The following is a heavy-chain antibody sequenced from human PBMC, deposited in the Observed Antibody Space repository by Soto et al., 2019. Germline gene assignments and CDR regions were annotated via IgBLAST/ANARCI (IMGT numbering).Heavy chain of an antibody. CDR1: GGSFSGYY. J-gene: IGHJ6*03. Sequence: SETLSLTCAVYGGSFSGYYWSWIRQPPGKGLEWIGEINHSGSTNYNPSLKSRVTISVDTSKNQFSLKLSSVTAADTAVYYFARVLAEMGTTGNYYYYYMDVWGKGTTVTVSS. D-gene: IGHD1-1*01. CDR3: ARVLAEMGTTGNYYYYYMDV. CDR2: INHSGST. V-gene: IGHV4-34*01.